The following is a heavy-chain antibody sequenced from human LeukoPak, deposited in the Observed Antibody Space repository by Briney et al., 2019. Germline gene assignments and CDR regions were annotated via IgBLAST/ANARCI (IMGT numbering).Heavy chain of an antibody. CDR1: GGTFSSHG. CDR3: VRDSLTYDIVTNYYYYYMDV. Sequence: SVKVSCKASGGTFSSHGISWVRQAPGQGLEWMGGIIPMFGTANYAQKFQGRVSITTDESTSTVYMELSSLRSEDTAVYYCVRDSLTYDIVTNYYYYYMDVWGKGTTVTVSS. D-gene: IGHD3-9*01. J-gene: IGHJ6*03. V-gene: IGHV1-69*05. CDR2: IIPMFGTA.